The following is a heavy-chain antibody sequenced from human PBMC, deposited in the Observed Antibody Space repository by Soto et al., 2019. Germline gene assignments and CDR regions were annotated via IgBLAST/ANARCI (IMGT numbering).Heavy chain of an antibody. D-gene: IGHD6-13*01. CDR1: GFTFSSYS. Sequence: EVQLVESGGGLVQPGGSLRLSCAASGFTFSSYSMNWVRQAPGTGLEWVSYISSSSSTIYYADSVKGRFTISRDNAKNSLYLPMNSLRAEDTAVYYCARHPERIAQIGWFDPWGQGTLVTVSA. CDR2: ISSSSSTI. J-gene: IGHJ5*02. V-gene: IGHV3-48*01. CDR3: ARHPERIAQIGWFDP.